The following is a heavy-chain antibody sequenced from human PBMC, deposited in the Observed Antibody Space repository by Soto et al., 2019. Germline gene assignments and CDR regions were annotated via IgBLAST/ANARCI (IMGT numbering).Heavy chain of an antibody. CDR3: STRAYDTNGYYRFDP. V-gene: IGHV4-34*01. CDR2: INHSGRV. D-gene: IGHD3-22*01. J-gene: IGHJ5*01. Sequence: SETLSLTCAVYGGSFSGHSWTWIRQSPGKGLEWIGDINHSGRVNYSPSPKSRVTISLDTSKNQFSLTLSAVTAADTAMYYCSTRAYDTNGYYRFDPWGQGTLVTVSS. CDR1: GGSFSGHS.